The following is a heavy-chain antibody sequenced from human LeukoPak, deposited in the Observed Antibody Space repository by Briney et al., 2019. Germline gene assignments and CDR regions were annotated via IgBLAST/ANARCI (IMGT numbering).Heavy chain of an antibody. D-gene: IGHD3-16*01. CDR1: GGSISSGGYY. J-gene: IGHJ2*01. CDR3: ARPRGGVTTYWYFDL. CDR2: IHYNGNT. Sequence: SQTLSLTCTVSGGSISSGGYYWSWIRQPPGKGLERIGSIHYNGNTYYNPSLKSRVTMSLDTSRNQFYLTLSSVTAADTAVYYCARPRGGVTTYWYFDLWGRGTQVTVSS. V-gene: IGHV4-30-2*03.